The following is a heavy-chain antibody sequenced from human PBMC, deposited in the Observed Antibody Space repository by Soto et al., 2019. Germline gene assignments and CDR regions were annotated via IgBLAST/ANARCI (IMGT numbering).Heavy chain of an antibody. CDR2: ISSISSYI. CDR1: GFTFSSYS. Sequence: EVPLVESGGGLVKPGGSLRLSCAASGFTFSSYSMNWVRQAPGKGLEWVSSISSISSYIYYADSVKGRFTISRDNAKNSLYLQMNSQRAEDTAVYYCARVGGYSYNFDYWGQGTLVTVSS. D-gene: IGHD5-18*01. J-gene: IGHJ4*02. V-gene: IGHV3-21*01. CDR3: ARVGGYSYNFDY.